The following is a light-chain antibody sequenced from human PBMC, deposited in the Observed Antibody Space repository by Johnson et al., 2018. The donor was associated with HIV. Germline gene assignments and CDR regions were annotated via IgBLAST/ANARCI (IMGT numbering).Light chain of an antibody. Sequence: VLTQPPSVSAAPGQKVAISCSGSSSTIGSNYVSWYQQLPGTAPKLLIYDNDMRPSGIPDRFSGSKSGTSATLGITGLQTGDEADYYCASWDRSLTVGTVFGPGTRVTVL. CDR2: DND. J-gene: IGLJ1*01. CDR1: SSTIGSNY. CDR3: ASWDRSLTVGTV. V-gene: IGLV1-51*01.